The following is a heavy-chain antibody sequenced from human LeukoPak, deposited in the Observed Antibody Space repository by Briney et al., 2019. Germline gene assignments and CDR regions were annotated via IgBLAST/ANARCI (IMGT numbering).Heavy chain of an antibody. J-gene: IGHJ5*02. CDR3: ARKTGTAVDP. CDR2: IFHSGST. D-gene: IGHD1-1*01. Sequence: SETLSLTCNVSGYSISSGYFWGWIRQPPGKGLEWIGSIFHSGSTYYNRSLKSRVTLSVDTSKNQFSLRLSSVTAADTAVYYCARKTGTAVDPWGQGTLVTVSS. CDR1: GYSISSGYF. V-gene: IGHV4-38-2*02.